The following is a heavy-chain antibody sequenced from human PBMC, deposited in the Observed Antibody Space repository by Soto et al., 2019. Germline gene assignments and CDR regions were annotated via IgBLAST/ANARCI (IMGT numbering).Heavy chain of an antibody. Sequence: QVQLVQSGAEVKKPGSSVKVSCKASGGTFSSYAISWVRQAPGQGLEWMGGIIPIFGTANYAQKFQGRVTITADESTSTAYMELSSLRSEDTAVYYCASLGAAAGTPYYYYGMDVWGQGTTVTVSS. V-gene: IGHV1-69*12. CDR1: GGTFSSYA. CDR2: IIPIFGTA. J-gene: IGHJ6*02. D-gene: IGHD6-13*01. CDR3: ASLGAAAGTPYYYYGMDV.